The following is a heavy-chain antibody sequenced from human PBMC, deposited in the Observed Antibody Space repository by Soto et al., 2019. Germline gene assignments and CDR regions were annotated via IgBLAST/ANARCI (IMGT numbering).Heavy chain of an antibody. CDR2: IIPMFDTP. D-gene: IGHD1-20*01. J-gene: IGHJ4*02. V-gene: IGHV1-69*01. CDR3: ARGYSTGYFDY. CDR1: GGTFSNYY. Sequence: QVQLVQSGAEVKKPGSSMKVSCKTSGGTFSNYYISWVRQAPGHGLEWMGDIIPMFDTPKYTQKFQGRATITAAVSTSVAYMELSRSGAEDTAVYYCARGYSTGYFDYWGQGTLITVSS.